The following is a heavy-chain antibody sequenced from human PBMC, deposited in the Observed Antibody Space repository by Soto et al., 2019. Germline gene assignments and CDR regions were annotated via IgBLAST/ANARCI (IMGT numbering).Heavy chain of an antibody. J-gene: IGHJ4*02. Sequence: GGSLRLSCAASGFTFSGSAIHWVRQASGKGLEWVGRIRDKANIYATAYAASVKGRFTISRDDSKNMAYLQMNSLKTEDTAVYYCTRWGPYCSGGSCPFDYWGQGTLVTVSS. D-gene: IGHD2-15*01. V-gene: IGHV3-73*01. CDR2: IRDKANIYAT. CDR1: GFTFSGSA. CDR3: TRWGPYCSGGSCPFDY.